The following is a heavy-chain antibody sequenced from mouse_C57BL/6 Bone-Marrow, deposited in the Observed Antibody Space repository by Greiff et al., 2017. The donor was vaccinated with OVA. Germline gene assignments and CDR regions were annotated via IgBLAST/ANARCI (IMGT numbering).Heavy chain of an antibody. D-gene: IGHD2-1*01. CDR2: INPNNGGT. CDR3: ARRAWGNYKKDYFDY. V-gene: IGHV1-26*01. CDR1: GYTFTDYY. J-gene: IGHJ2*01. Sequence: EVQLQQSGPELVKPGASVKISCKASGYTFTDYYMNWVKQSHGKSLEWIGDINPNNGGTSYNQKFKGKATLTVDKSSSTAYMELRSLTSEDSAVYYCARRAWGNYKKDYFDYWGQGTTLTVS.